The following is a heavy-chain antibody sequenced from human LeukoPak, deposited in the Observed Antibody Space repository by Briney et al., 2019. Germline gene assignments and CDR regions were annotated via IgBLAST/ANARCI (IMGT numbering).Heavy chain of an antibody. D-gene: IGHD1-20*01. CDR3: ATPGYNWNDGHLDY. CDR1: GFSFSTYG. Sequence: TGGSLRLSCVASGFSFSTYGMHWVRQAPGKVLEWVAVISYDGSNKYYADSVKGRFTISRDNSKNTLYLQMNSLRAEDTAVYYCATPGYNWNDGHLDYWGQGTLVTVSS. V-gene: IGHV3-30*19. J-gene: IGHJ4*02. CDR2: ISYDGSNK.